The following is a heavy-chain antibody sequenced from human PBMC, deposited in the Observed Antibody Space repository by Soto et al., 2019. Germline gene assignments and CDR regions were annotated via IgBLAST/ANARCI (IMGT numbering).Heavy chain of an antibody. J-gene: IGHJ4*02. V-gene: IGHV3-23*01. CDR2: ISGSGGST. CDR3: AKCLAITIFRGLDY. D-gene: IGHD3-3*01. Sequence: EVQLLESGGGLVQPGGALRLSCAASGFTFSSCAMSWVRQAPGKGLEWVSAISGSGGSTYYAGSVKGRFTISGDNSKNRLYVQVTSVKDGDTAVYYCAKCLAITIFRGLDYWGQGTLVTVSS. CDR1: GFTFSSCA.